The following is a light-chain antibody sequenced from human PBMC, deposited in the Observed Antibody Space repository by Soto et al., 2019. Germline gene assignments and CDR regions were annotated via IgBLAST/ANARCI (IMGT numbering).Light chain of an antibody. CDR3: QQYASSPRT. V-gene: IGKV3-20*01. CDR1: QSVSNNY. Sequence: IVMTQSPCTLSLSPGERATLSCRASQSVSNNYLAWYQQNRGQAPRLLMYAATSRAPGAPDRFSGSGSGTEFTLTISRLEPEDFAVYYCQQYASSPRTFGQGTKVDIK. CDR2: AAT. J-gene: IGKJ1*01.